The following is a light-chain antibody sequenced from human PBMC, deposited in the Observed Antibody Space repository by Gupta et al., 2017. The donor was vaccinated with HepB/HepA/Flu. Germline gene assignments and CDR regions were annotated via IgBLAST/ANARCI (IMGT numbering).Light chain of an antibody. J-gene: IGKJ2*01. V-gene: IGKV1-39*01. Sequence: DIQMPQSPSSLSASVGDRVTITCRPSQSISIYLNWYQQKVGKAPKLLMFGGSDLQSGVPSRFSGSRSGTDFTLTISSLQPEDFATYYCQQTYSAPTTFGQGTKLEIK. CDR1: QSISIY. CDR3: QQTYSAPTT. CDR2: GGS.